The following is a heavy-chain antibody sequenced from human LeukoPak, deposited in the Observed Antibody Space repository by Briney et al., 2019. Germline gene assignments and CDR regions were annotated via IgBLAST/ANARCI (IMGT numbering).Heavy chain of an antibody. Sequence: GGSLRLSCAASGFTFSSYWMSWVRQAPGKGLEWVANIKQDGSEKYYVDSVKGRFTISRDNAKNSLYLQMNSLRAEDTAVYYCARDQTLVWFGELFYFDYWGQGTQVTVSS. J-gene: IGHJ4*02. V-gene: IGHV3-7*01. CDR3: ARDQTLVWFGELFYFDY. CDR1: GFTFSSYW. CDR2: IKQDGSEK. D-gene: IGHD3-10*01.